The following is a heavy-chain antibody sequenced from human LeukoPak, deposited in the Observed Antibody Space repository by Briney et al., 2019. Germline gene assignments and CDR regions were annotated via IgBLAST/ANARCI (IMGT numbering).Heavy chain of an antibody. CDR3: ARDRSGPGGFDP. CDR2: ISSSSSYI. Sequence: GGSLRLSCAASGFTFSSYSMNWVRQAPGKGLEWVSSISSSSSYIYYADSVKGRFTISRGNAKNSLYLQMNSLRAEDTAVYYCARDRSGPGGFDPWGQGTLVTVSS. J-gene: IGHJ5*02. D-gene: IGHD6-19*01. CDR1: GFTFSSYS. V-gene: IGHV3-21*01.